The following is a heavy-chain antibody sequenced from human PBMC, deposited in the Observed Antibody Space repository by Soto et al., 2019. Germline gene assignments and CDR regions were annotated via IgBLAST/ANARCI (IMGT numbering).Heavy chain of an antibody. D-gene: IGHD1-1*01. CDR3: ARLPSPEVPNWFDP. J-gene: IGHJ5*02. V-gene: IGHV5-51*01. CDR2: IYPGDSDT. CDR1: GYSFTSYW. Sequence: GESMKISCKGSGYSFTSYWIGWVRQMTGKGLEWMGIIYPGDSDTRYSPSFQGQVTISADKSISTAYLQWSSLKASDTAMYYCARLPSPEVPNWFDPWGQGTLVTVSS.